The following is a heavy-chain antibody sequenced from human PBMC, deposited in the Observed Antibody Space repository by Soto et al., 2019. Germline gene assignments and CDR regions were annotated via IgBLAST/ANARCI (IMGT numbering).Heavy chain of an antibody. CDR2: IYWYDSK. V-gene: IGHV2-5*01. D-gene: IGHD1-26*01. CDR3: AHAYGGRSLY. J-gene: IGHJ4*02. CDR1: GFSLTTDRVG. Sequence: QITLKESGPTLVKPTQTLTLTCTFSGFSLTTDRVGVGWIRQPPGEALEWLAVIYWYDSKTYRPSLESRLTITKDTSKNQVALTRTNMYSLDTATYYCAHAYGGRSLYWGQGTLVTVSS.